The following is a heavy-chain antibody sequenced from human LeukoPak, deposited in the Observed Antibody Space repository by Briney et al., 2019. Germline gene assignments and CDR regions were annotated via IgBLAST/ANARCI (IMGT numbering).Heavy chain of an antibody. Sequence: PGGSLRLSCAASGFTFSDYYMSWIRQAPGKGLEWVSYISSSGSTIYYADSVKGRFTISRDNAKNSLYLQMNSLRAEDTAVYYCACIPGYCSSTSCYAFDYWGQGTLVTVSS. CDR1: GFTFSDYY. CDR3: ACIPGYCSSTSCYAFDY. D-gene: IGHD2-2*01. J-gene: IGHJ4*02. V-gene: IGHV3-11*04. CDR2: ISSSGSTI.